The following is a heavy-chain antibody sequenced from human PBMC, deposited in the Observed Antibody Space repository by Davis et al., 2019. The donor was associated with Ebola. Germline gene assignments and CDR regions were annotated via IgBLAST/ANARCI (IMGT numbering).Heavy chain of an antibody. J-gene: IGHJ2*01. CDR2: FSSSSSYT. Sequence: GESLKISCAASGFTFSDYYMSWIRQAPGKGLEWVSYFSSSSSYTNNADSVKGRFTISRDNAKNSLYLQMNSLRAEDTAVYYCARGSRYWYFDLWGQGTLVTASS. CDR1: GFTFSDYY. V-gene: IGHV3-11*06. CDR3: ARGSRYWYFDL.